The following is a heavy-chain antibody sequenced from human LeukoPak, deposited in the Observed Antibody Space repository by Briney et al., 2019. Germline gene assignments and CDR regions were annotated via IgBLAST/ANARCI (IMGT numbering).Heavy chain of an antibody. V-gene: IGHV3-53*01. CDR2: IYSGGST. J-gene: IGHJ5*02. Sequence: GGPLRLSCAASGFTVSSNYMSWVRQAPGKGLEWVSVIYSGGSTYYADSVKGRFTISRDNSKNTLYLQMNSLRAEDTAVYYCARWIDYYDSSGYYSGNWFDPWGQGTLVTVSS. CDR3: ARWIDYYDSSGYYSGNWFDP. D-gene: IGHD3-22*01. CDR1: GFTVSSNY.